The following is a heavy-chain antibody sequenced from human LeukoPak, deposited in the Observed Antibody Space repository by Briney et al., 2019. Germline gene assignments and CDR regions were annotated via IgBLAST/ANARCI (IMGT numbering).Heavy chain of an antibody. CDR2: IGTGGET. CDR1: GFIFSAYA. J-gene: IGHJ4*02. V-gene: IGHV3-23*01. Sequence: GGSLRLSCAASGFIFSAYAMSWVRQAPGQGLEWVSVIGTGGETHYADSVRGRFTISRNNFKNTLYLQMNSLRAEDTAVYYCAKTPGDCTGGTCYSFDYWGQGSLVTVSS. D-gene: IGHD2-15*01. CDR3: AKTPGDCTGGTCYSFDY.